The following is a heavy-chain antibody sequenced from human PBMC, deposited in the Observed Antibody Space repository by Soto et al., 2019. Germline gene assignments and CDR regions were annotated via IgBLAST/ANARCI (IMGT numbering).Heavy chain of an antibody. Sequence: ASVKVSCKASGYTFTGYYMHWVRQAPGQGLEWMGWINPNSGGTNYAQKFQGWVTMTRDTSISTAYMELSRLRSDDTAVYYCARSPAGVAAAIDYWGQGTLVTSPQ. J-gene: IGHJ4*02. D-gene: IGHD6-13*01. CDR3: ARSPAGVAAAIDY. CDR2: INPNSGGT. CDR1: GYTFTGYY. V-gene: IGHV1-2*04.